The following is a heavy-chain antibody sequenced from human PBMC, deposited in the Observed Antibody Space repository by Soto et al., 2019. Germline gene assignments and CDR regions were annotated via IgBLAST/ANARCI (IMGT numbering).Heavy chain of an antibody. CDR3: ARTGPLGDSNNDY. D-gene: IGHD4-17*01. CDR2: IYPGDSDT. CDR1: GYSFTSYW. Sequence: GESLKISCKGSGYSFTSYWIGWVRQMPGKGLEWRGIIYPGDSDTRYSPSFQGQVTISADKSISTAYLQWSRLKASDTAMYYCARTGPLGDSNNDYWGQGTLVTVSS. V-gene: IGHV5-51*01. J-gene: IGHJ4*02.